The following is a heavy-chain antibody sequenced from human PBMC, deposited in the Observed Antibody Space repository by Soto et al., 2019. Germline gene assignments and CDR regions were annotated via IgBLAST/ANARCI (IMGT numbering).Heavy chain of an antibody. CDR2: LQTDGSHP. D-gene: IGHD2-21*02. CDR3: ARGGDPDY. Sequence: EVQLVESGGGLVQPGGSLRLSCVASGFTFNYYWMHWVRQAPGKGLMWVSRLQTDGSHPDYADAVKGRFTISRDNAKNTLYRQMNNLCAEDTAVYYCARGGDPDYWGQGTLVTVSS. CDR1: GFTFNYYW. J-gene: IGHJ4*02. V-gene: IGHV3-74*01.